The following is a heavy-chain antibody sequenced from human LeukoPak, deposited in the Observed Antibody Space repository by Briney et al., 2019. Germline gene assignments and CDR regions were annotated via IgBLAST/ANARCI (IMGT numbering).Heavy chain of an antibody. CDR1: GFTVSSNY. CDR3: ATSRDGYNSDY. J-gene: IGHJ4*02. V-gene: IGHV3-53*01. Sequence: GGSLRLSCAVSGFTVSSNYMSWVRQAPGKGLEWVSVIYSGGSTYYADSVKGRFTISRDNSKNTLYLQMNSLRAEDTAVYYCATSRDGYNSDYWGQGTLVTVSS. CDR2: IYSGGST. D-gene: IGHD5-24*01.